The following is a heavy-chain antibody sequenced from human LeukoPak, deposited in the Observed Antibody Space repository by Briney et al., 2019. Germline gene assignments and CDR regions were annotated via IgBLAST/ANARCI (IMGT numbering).Heavy chain of an antibody. CDR2: IFYNGNT. V-gene: IGHV4-39*01. D-gene: IGHD3-10*01. J-gene: IGHJ5*02. Sequence: PSETLSLTCTVSGGFISSSSYYWGWIRQPPGKGLEWIGAIFYNGNTYYSPSLRSRVTISVDTSKNQFSLRLTSVTAADTAVYYCAQKRGLFAVSFDPWGQETLVTVSS. CDR3: AQKRGLFAVSFDP. CDR1: GGFISSSSYY.